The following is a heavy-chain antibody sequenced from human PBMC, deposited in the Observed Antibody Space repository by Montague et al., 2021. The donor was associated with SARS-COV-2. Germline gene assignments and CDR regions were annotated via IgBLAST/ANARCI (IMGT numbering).Heavy chain of an antibody. CDR1: GGSINSSY. CDR3: AREDRWNWFDP. J-gene: IGHJ5*02. V-gene: IGHV4-59*01. D-gene: IGHD5-24*01. CDR2: IYYRGST. Sequence: SETLSLTCTVSGGSINSSYWSWIRLPPGKGFEWIGYIYYRGSTNYNPSLETRVTISVDPSKNQFSSKMRSVTAADTAVYYCAREDRWNWFDPWGQGTLVIVSS.